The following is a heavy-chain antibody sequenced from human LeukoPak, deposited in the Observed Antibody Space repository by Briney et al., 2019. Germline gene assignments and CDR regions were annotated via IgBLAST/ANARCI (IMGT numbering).Heavy chain of an antibody. J-gene: IGHJ4*02. V-gene: IGHV4-59*01. CDR2: IYYSGST. CDR1: GGSISSYY. CDR3: ARVGEYCSSTSCYTPPGAYFDY. D-gene: IGHD2-2*02. Sequence: PSETLSLTCTVSGGSISSYYWSWIRQPAGKGLEWIGYIYYSGSTNYNPSLKSRVTISVDTSKNQFSLKLSSVTAADTAVYYCARVGEYCSSTSCYTPPGAYFDYWGQGTLVTVSS.